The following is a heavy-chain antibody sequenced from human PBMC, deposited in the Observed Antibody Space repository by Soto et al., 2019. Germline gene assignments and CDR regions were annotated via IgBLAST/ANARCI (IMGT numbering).Heavy chain of an antibody. V-gene: IGHV1-69*13. CDR3: ASSRGNDYYYYMDV. J-gene: IGHJ6*03. D-gene: IGHD1-1*01. CDR1: GGTFSSYA. Sequence: ASVKVSCKASGGTFSSYAISWVRQAPGQGLEWMGGIIPIFGTANYAQKFQGRVTITADESTSTAYMELSSLRSEDTAVYYCASSRGNDYYYYMDVWGKGTTVTVSS. CDR2: IIPIFGTA.